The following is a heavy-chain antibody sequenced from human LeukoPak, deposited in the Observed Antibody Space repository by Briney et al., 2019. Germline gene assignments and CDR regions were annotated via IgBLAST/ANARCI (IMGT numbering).Heavy chain of an antibody. CDR1: GGSISSYY. CDR3: ARLSYYYYGMDV. J-gene: IGHJ6*02. Sequence: PSETLSLTCTVSGGSISSYYWSWMRQPAGKRLEWIGRIYSSGSTNYNPSLKSRVTMSVDTSKNQLSLKLSSVTAADTAVYYCARLSYYYYGMDVWGQGTTVTVSS. V-gene: IGHV4-4*07. CDR2: IYSSGST.